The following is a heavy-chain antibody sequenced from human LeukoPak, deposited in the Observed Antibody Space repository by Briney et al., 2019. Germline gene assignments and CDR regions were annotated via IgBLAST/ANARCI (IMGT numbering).Heavy chain of an antibody. CDR3: ARTSGGWTFDI. J-gene: IGHJ3*02. CDR2: ISYDGSNK. V-gene: IGHV3-30*09. Sequence: PGRSLRLSCAASGFTFSNYAMHWVRQAPGKGLEWVALISYDGSNKYHADCVKARFAISRDNSKNTVYLQMNGLRAEDTAVYYCARTSGGWTFDIWGQGTMVTVSS. D-gene: IGHD6-19*01. CDR1: GFTFSNYA.